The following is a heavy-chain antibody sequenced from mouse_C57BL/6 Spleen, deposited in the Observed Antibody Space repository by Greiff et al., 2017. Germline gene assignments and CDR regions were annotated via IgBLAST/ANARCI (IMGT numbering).Heavy chain of an antibody. Sequence: QVQLKQPGAELVRPGSSVKLSCKASGYTFTSYWMHWVKQRPIQGLEWIGNIDPSDSETHYNQKFKDKATLTVDKSSSTAYMQLSSLTSEDSAVYYCARTGSSYSYWYFDVWGTGTTVTVSS. CDR3: ARTGSSYSYWYFDV. J-gene: IGHJ1*03. D-gene: IGHD1-1*01. V-gene: IGHV1-52*01. CDR1: GYTFTSYW. CDR2: IDPSDSET.